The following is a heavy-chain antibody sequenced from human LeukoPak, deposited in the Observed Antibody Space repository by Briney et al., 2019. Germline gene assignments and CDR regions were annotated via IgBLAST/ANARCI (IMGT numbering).Heavy chain of an antibody. V-gene: IGHV3-74*01. CDR1: GFTLSSYW. Sequence: GGSLRLSCAASGFTLSSYWMHWVRQAPGKGLVWVSRIKSDGRTNYADSVEGRFTISRDNANNTVSLQMNSLRAEDTGVYYCARAPSEIGGYYPEYFRHWGQGTLVIVSS. J-gene: IGHJ1*01. CDR3: ARAPSEIGGYYPEYFRH. D-gene: IGHD3-22*01. CDR2: IKSDGRT.